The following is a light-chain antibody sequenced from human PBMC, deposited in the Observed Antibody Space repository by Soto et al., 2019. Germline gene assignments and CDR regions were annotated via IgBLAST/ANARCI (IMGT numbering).Light chain of an antibody. CDR1: QSISSW. V-gene: IGKV1-5*01. CDR2: DAS. Sequence: DIQMTQSPSTLSVSVGDRFTITCRASQSISSWLAWYQQKPGKAPKLLIYDASNLESGVPSRFSGSGSGTEFTLTISSLQPDDFASYHCQQYSNFYSFGQGTKVDIK. CDR3: QQYSNFYS. J-gene: IGKJ2*03.